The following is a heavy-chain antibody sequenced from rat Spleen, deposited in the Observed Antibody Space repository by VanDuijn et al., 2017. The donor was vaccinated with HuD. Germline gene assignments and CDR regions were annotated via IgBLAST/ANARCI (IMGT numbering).Heavy chain of an antibody. Sequence: EVQLVESGGGLVQPGRSLKLSCVASGFTFNYYWMTWIRQAPGRGLEWVASISHDGGSTYYRDSVKGRFTISRDIAKRSLYLRMDSLRSEDTATYYCARVIYYYVSGGWYFDLWGPGTMVTVSS. CDR3: ARVIYYYVSGGWYFDL. J-gene: IGHJ1*01. CDR2: ISHDGGST. CDR1: GFTFNYYW. V-gene: IGHV5-31*01. D-gene: IGHD1-12*01.